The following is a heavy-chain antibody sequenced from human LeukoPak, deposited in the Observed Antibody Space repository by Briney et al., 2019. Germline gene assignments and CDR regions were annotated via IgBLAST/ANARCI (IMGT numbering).Heavy chain of an antibody. CDR1: GYTFTGYY. Sequence: GASVKVSCKASGYTFTGYYMHWVRQAPGQGLEWMGGIIPIFGTANYAQKFQGRVTITADESTSTAYMELSSLRSEDTAVYYCARGGIAAAGTGDWFDPWGQGTLVTVSS. J-gene: IGHJ5*02. CDR3: ARGGIAAAGTGDWFDP. D-gene: IGHD6-13*01. CDR2: IIPIFGTA. V-gene: IGHV1-69*13.